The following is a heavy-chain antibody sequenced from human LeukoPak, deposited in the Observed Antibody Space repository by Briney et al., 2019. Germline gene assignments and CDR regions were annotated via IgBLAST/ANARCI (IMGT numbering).Heavy chain of an antibody. V-gene: IGHV1-24*01. CDR2: FDPEDGET. Sequence: ASVKVSCKVSGYTLTELSMHWVRQAPGKGLEWMGGFDPEDGETIYAQKFQGRVTMTEDTSTDTAYMELSSLRSEGTAVYYCATPGRMATITSWFFDYWGQGTLVTVSS. CDR3: ATPGRMATITSWFFDY. CDR1: GYTLTELS. D-gene: IGHD5-24*01. J-gene: IGHJ4*02.